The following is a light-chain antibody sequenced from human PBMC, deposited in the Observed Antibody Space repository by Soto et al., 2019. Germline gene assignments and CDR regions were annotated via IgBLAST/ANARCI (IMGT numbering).Light chain of an antibody. CDR3: QQYGSSPRT. Sequence: EIVLTQSPGTLSLSPGERATLSCRASQNVGSRYLAWYQQKPCQAPRLLIYGTSNRATGIPDRFNGSGSGTDFSLTISSLEPGDLAVYYCQQYGSSPRTFGQGTKVDIK. CDR1: QNVGSRY. V-gene: IGKV3-20*01. CDR2: GTS. J-gene: IGKJ1*01.